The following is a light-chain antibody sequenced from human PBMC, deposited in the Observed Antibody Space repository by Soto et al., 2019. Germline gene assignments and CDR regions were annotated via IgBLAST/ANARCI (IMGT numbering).Light chain of an antibody. CDR1: QDISNS. Sequence: DIQMTQSPSSLSASVGDRVTITCQASQDISNSLNWYQQKPGKAPKLLIHDASILQTGVPSRFSGSGSGTDFTLTISSLQPEDTATYYCQKYDSFRYSFGQGTKLEI. CDR3: QKYDSFRYS. CDR2: DAS. V-gene: IGKV1-33*01. J-gene: IGKJ2*01.